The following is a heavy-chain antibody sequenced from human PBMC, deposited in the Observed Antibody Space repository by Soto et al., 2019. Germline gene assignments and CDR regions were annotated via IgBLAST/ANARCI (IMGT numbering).Heavy chain of an antibody. CDR3: ASGLGTNGLDV. V-gene: IGHV1-18*04. CDR2: ISTYNGNT. J-gene: IGHJ6*02. D-gene: IGHD7-27*01. CDR1: GYRFTTYG. Sequence: QVQLLQSGAEVKKPGASVKVSCKASGYRFTTYGITWVRLAPGQGLEWLGGISTYNGNTDYAQNLQDRVTMTTETSTSTAYTEVTRLTSDDTAVYYCASGLGTNGLDVWGQGTTVTV.